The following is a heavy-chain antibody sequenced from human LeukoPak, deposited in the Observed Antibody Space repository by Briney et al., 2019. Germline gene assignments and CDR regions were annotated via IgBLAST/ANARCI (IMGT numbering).Heavy chain of an antibody. V-gene: IGHV1-18*01. CDR2: ISAYNGNT. CDR3: ARTIFTDTNWFDP. D-gene: IGHD3-3*01. J-gene: IGHJ5*02. CDR1: GFTFTSYG. Sequence: GGSLRLSCAASGFTFTSYGISWVRQAPGQGLEWMGWISAYNGNTNYAQKLQGRVTMTTDTSTSTAYMELRSLRSDDTAVYYCARTIFTDTNWFDPWGQGTLVTVSS.